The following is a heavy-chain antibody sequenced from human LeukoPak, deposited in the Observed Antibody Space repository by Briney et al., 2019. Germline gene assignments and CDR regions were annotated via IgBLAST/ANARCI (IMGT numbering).Heavy chain of an antibody. D-gene: IGHD3-10*01. J-gene: IGHJ4*02. CDR3: ARDSNYGSGVY. Sequence: PGGSLRLSCAASGFTFSTYGMHWVRQAPGKGLEWVAVISYDGSDKYYADSVKGRFTISRDNSKNTLYLQMNTLRAEDTAVYYCARDSNYGSGVYWGQGALVTVSS. CDR2: ISYDGSDK. V-gene: IGHV3-30*03. CDR1: GFTFSTYG.